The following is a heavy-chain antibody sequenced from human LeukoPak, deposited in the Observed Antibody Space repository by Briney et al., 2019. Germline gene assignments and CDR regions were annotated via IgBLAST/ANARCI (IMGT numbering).Heavy chain of an antibody. CDR2: INHSGST. V-gene: IGHV4-34*01. J-gene: IGHJ4*02. CDR1: GGSFSGYY. D-gene: IGHD3-10*01. CDR3: ARNGGSGNLDY. Sequence: SETLSLTCAVYGGSFSGYYWSWIRQPPGKGLEWIGEINHSGSTNYNPSLKSRVTISVDTSKNQFSLKLSSVTAADTAVYYCARNGGSGNLDYWGQGTLVTVSS.